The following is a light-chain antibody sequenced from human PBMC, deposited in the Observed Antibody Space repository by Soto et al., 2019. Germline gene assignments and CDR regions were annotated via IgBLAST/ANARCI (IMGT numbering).Light chain of an antibody. V-gene: IGLV2-14*03. J-gene: IGLJ1*01. Sequence: QSALTQPASVSGSPGQSITISCTGTSSDVGGYKYVSWYQQHPGKAPKLMIYDIRNRPSGASNRFSGSKSGNTASLPISGPQAEDEADYYSSSYTSSSTRVFGTGTKLTVL. CDR1: SSDVGGYKY. CDR2: DIR. CDR3: SSYTSSSTRV.